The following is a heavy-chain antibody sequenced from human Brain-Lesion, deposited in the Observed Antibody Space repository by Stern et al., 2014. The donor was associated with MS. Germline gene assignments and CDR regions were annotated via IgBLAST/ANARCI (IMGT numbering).Heavy chain of an antibody. CDR1: GFSLSNAAMG. Sequence: QVTLRESGPVLVKPPEPLPLTCSVSGFSLSNAAMGVSWIRKPPGKALDGLAHIFSTGETAYSTSLKSRLTISKDTSRSQVVLTMTNMDPVDTATYYCARMREYCSGGICFAGYYDSWGQGTLVTVSS. D-gene: IGHD2-15*01. J-gene: IGHJ4*02. V-gene: IGHV2-26*01. CDR2: IFSTGET. CDR3: ARMREYCSGGICFAGYYDS.